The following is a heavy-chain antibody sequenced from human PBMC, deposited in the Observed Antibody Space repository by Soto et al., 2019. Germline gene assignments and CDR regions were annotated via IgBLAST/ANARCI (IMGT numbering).Heavy chain of an antibody. CDR1: GFIFSNYG. CDR3: AKRGGVVGGSEHPFFEY. Sequence: QVQLVESGGGVAQPGKSLRLSCAASGFIFSNYGMHWVRQAPGKGLEWVALISFDGKNRNYADSVKGRFNIYRDNPKNTLYLEMNSLRPEDTAFYYCAKRGGVVGGSEHPFFEYWGQGTLVTVSS. J-gene: IGHJ4*02. CDR2: ISFDGKNR. D-gene: IGHD2-15*01. V-gene: IGHV3-30*18.